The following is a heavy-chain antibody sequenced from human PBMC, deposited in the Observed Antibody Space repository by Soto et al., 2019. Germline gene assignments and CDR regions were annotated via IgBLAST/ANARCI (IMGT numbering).Heavy chain of an antibody. Sequence: QVQLVKSGAEVKKPGSSVKVSCKASGGTFSSYAISWVRQAPGQGLEWMGGIIPIFGTANYAQKFQGRVTITADESTSTAYMELSSLRYEDTAVYYCAGPPELTRIYYYYGMDVWGQGTTVTVSS. CDR3: AGPPELTRIYYYYGMDV. CDR2: IIPIFGTA. J-gene: IGHJ6*02. CDR1: GGTFSSYA. V-gene: IGHV1-69*12. D-gene: IGHD1-7*01.